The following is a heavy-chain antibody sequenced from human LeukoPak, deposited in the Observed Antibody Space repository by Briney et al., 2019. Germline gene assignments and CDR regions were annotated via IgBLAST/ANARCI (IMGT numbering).Heavy chain of an antibody. V-gene: IGHV4-59*05. CDR2: IYYSGST. J-gene: IGHJ1*01. D-gene: IGHD6-13*01. CDR3: AKVGGIAAAKDFQH. CDR1: GFTFSSYS. Sequence: GSLRLSCAASGFTFSSYSMNWIRQPPGKGLEWIGSIYYSGSTYYNPSLKSRVTISVDTSKNQFSLKLSSVTAADTAVYYCAKVGGIAAAKDFQHWGQGTLVTVSS.